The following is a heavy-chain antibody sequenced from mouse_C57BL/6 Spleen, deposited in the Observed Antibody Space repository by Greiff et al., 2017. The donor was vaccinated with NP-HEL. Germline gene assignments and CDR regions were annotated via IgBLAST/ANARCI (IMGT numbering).Heavy chain of an antibody. J-gene: IGHJ3*01. CDR3: AREGGLRRSWFAY. CDR2: INPNNGGT. V-gene: IGHV1-18*01. Sequence: EVQLQQSGPELVKPGASVKIPCKASGYTFTDYNMDWVKQSHGKSLEWIGDINPNNGGTTYNQKFKGKATLTVDKSSSTAYMELRSLTSEDTAVYYCAREGGLRRSWFAYWGQGTLVTVSA. D-gene: IGHD2-2*01. CDR1: GYTFTDYN.